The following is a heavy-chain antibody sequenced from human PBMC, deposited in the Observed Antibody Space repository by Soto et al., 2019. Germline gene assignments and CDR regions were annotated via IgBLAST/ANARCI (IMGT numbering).Heavy chain of an antibody. CDR3: GKGKELGVVRSGLDA. V-gene: IGHV3-74*01. J-gene: IGHJ6*02. CDR1: GFSVKRYW. Sequence: GGSLRLSCGASGFSVKRYWMHWVRQAPGKGLVWLSRFGGDENYTDYADSVRGRFTISRDIAKNTIYLQMNSLRAEDTAVYYCGKGKELGVVRSGLDAWGQGTTVTVSS. D-gene: IGHD3-3*01. CDR2: FGGDENYT.